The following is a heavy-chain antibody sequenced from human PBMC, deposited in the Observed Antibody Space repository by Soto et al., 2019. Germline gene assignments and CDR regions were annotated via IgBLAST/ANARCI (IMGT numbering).Heavy chain of an antibody. D-gene: IGHD3-9*01. V-gene: IGHV4-59*01. CDR2: IYYSGST. J-gene: IGHJ5*02. Sequence: PSETLSLTCTVSGGSISSYYWSWIRQPPGKGLEWIGYIYYSGSTNYNPTLKSRVTISVDTSKNQFSLKLSSVTAADTAVYYCARVDDDYDILTGYPHWSDPWGQGTLVTVSS. CDR1: GGSISSYY. CDR3: ARVDDDYDILTGYPHWSDP.